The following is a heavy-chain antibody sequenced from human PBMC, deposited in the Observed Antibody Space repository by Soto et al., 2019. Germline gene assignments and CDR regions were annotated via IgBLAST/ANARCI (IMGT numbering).Heavy chain of an antibody. V-gene: IGHV3-48*02. CDR2: ISSSSSPI. CDR1: GFTFSSYG. J-gene: IGHJ5*02. CDR3: AREGGLLMWFDR. Sequence: GRSPRLSCAASGFTFSSYGMNWLRQAPGKGLERVSYISSSSSPIYYADSVKGRFTISRDNAKNSLYLQLNSLRDDATPVYYCAREGGLLMWFDRWGEGTVVTVAS.